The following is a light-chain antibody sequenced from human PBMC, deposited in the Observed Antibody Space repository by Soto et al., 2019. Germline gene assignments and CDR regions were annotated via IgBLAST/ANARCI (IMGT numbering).Light chain of an antibody. J-gene: IGKJ1*01. CDR1: QSITNR. CDR3: QHYGGLWT. CDR2: DAS. V-gene: IGKV1-5*01. Sequence: DIQMTQSPSTLSASVGDRVTITCRASQSITNRLAWYQQKPWKAPKVLIYDASNLQSGVPSRFSGSGFGTEFILTISRLQPDDFATYSCQHYGGLWTFGQGTKVDIK.